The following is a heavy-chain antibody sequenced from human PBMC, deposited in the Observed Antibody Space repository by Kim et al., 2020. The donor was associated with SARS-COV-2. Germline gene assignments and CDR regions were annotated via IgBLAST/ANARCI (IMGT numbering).Heavy chain of an antibody. V-gene: IGHV5-51*01. CDR3: ARHDPPDY. J-gene: IGHJ4*02. Sequence: SDTRYSPSFQGQVTISADKSISTAYLQWSSLKASDTAMYYCARHDPPDYWGQGTLVTVSS. CDR2: SDT.